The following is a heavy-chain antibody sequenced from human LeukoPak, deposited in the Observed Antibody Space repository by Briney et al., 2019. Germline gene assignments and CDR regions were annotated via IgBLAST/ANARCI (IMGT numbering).Heavy chain of an antibody. V-gene: IGHV1-2*02. J-gene: IGHJ6*02. CDR2: INPNSGST. CDR1: GYTFTGYY. CDR3: ARGSSGWYTNYGMDG. D-gene: IGHD6-19*01. Sequence: ASVKVSCKASGYTFTGYYMHWVRQAPGQGLEWMGWINPNSGSTNYAQKFEGRVTMTRDTSISTAYMELSRLRSDETAVYYCARGSSGWYTNYGMDGWGQGTTVTASS.